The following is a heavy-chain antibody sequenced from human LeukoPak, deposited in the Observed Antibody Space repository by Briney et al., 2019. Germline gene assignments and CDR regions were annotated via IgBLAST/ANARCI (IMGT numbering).Heavy chain of an antibody. CDR1: GYTFTSYY. CDR3: ATDPGLDYYDSSGSHTPHHPQ. V-gene: IGHV1-46*01. CDR2: INPSGGST. Sequence: ASVKVSCKASGYTFTSYYMHWVRQAPGQGLEWMGIINPSGGSTSYAQKFQGRVTMTEDTSTDTAYMELSSLRSEDTAVYYCATDPGLDYYDSSGSHTPHHPQWGQETLVTVSS. D-gene: IGHD3-22*01. J-gene: IGHJ4*02.